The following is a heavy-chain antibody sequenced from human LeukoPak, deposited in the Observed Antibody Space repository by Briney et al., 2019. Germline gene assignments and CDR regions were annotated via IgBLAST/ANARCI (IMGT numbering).Heavy chain of an antibody. V-gene: IGHV3-30*18. Sequence: GGSLRLSCAASGFTFSSYGMHWDRQAPGKGLEWVAVISYDGSNKYYADSVKGRFTISRDNSKNTLYLQMNSLRAEDTAVYYCANALTDEPPFDYWGQGTLVTVSS. CDR3: ANALTDEPPFDY. CDR1: GFTFSSYG. D-gene: IGHD7-27*01. CDR2: ISYDGSNK. J-gene: IGHJ4*02.